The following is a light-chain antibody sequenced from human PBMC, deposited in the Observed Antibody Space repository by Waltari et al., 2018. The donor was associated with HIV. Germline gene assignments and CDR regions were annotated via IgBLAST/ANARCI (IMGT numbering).Light chain of an antibody. J-gene: IGLJ3*02. CDR1: NSNLEITS. CDR3: AAWADVLSAWV. Sequence: QSVLTQPPSVSGTPGQRVTISCSGTNSNLEITSAYWYQHLPGAAPQLLIFTNDQRPLGVPDRFSGSKSGTSASLAISGLRSEDEADYYCAAWADVLSAWVFGGGTKLSVL. V-gene: IGLV1-47*01. CDR2: TND.